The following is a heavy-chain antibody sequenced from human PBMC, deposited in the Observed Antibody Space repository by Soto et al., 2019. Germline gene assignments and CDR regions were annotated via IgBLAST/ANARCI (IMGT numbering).Heavy chain of an antibody. D-gene: IGHD3-10*01. J-gene: IGHJ5*02. CDR3: ARLNYYGSGSYYNVYH. CDR1: GGSISSSSYY. V-gene: IGHV4-39*01. CDR2: IYYSGST. Sequence: SETLSLTCTVSGGSISSSSYYWGWIRQPPGKGLEWIGSIYYSGSTYYNPSLKSRVTISVDTSKNQFSLKLSSVTAADTAVYYCARLNYYGSGSYYNVYHWGQGTLVTVSS.